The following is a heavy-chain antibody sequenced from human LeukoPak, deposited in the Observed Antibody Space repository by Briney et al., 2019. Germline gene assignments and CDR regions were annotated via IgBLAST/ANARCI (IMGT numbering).Heavy chain of an antibody. Sequence: ASVKVSCKASGYTFTGYYMHWVRQAPGQGLEWMGWINPNSGGTNYAQKFQGTVTMPRDTSISTAYMELSSLRSDDTAVYYCARGVAGVYFYYYMDVWGKGTRVSVSS. CDR2: INPNSGGT. V-gene: IGHV1-2*02. J-gene: IGHJ6*03. CDR1: GYTFTGYY. D-gene: IGHD1-14*01. CDR3: ARGVAGVYFYYYMDV.